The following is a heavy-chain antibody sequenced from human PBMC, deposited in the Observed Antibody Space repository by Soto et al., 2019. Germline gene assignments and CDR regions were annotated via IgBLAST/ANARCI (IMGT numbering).Heavy chain of an antibody. J-gene: IGHJ6*02. D-gene: IGHD6-13*01. V-gene: IGHV4-4*02. CDR2: IYHSGST. Sequence: SETLSLTCAVSGGSISSSNWWSWVRQPPGKGLGWIGEIYHSGSTNYNPSIKSRFTISVDKSKNQFSLKLSLVTAADTAVYYCARVLPFSSWYYCYYGMDVWGQGTTVTVSS. CDR3: ARVLPFSSWYYCYYGMDV. CDR1: GGSISSSNW.